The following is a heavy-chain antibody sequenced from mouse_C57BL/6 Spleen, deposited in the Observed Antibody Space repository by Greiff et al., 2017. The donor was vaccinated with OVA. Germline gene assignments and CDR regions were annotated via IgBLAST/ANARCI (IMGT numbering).Heavy chain of an antibody. CDR1: GYTFTSYW. CDR2: IDPSDSYT. Sequence: VQLQQPGAELVRPGTSVKLSCKASGYTFTSYWMHWVKQRPGQGLEWIGLIDPSDSYTNYNQKFKGKATLTVDTSSSTAYMQLSSLTSEDSAVYYCARSPYYCSSSSGFDYWGQGTTLTVSS. J-gene: IGHJ2*01. CDR3: ARSPYYCSSSSGFDY. D-gene: IGHD1-1*01. V-gene: IGHV1-59*01.